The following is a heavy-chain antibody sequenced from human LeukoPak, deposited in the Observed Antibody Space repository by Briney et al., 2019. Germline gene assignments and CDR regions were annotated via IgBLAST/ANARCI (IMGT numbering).Heavy chain of an antibody. D-gene: IGHD6-13*01. CDR3: ARGEGILDP. V-gene: IGHV1-18*01. J-gene: IGHJ5*02. Sequence: ASVKVSCKASGYTFSSHDLSWVRQAPGQGLEWMGWISGHNGNTNYAQKLQGRVTMTTDTSTSTAYMELRSLRSDDSAVYYCARGEGILDPWGQGTLVTVSS. CDR2: ISGHNGNT. CDR1: GYTFSSHD.